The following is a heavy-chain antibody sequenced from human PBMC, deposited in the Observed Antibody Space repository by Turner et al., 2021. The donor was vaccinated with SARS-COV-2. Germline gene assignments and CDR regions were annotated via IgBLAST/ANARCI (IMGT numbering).Heavy chain of an antibody. CDR3: ERADYGGNNYYYGMDV. Sequence: EVQLVKSGGRWVPPGGSLRPPCPDSGFTFSSYFMNWVRQAPGKGLEWVSYISSSSSTIYYADSVKGRFTISRDNAKNSLYLQMISLRDEDTAVYYCERADYGGNNYYYGMDVWGQGTTVTVSS. CDR2: ISSSSSTI. D-gene: IGHD4-17*01. V-gene: IGHV3-48*02. J-gene: IGHJ6*02. CDR1: GFTFSSYF.